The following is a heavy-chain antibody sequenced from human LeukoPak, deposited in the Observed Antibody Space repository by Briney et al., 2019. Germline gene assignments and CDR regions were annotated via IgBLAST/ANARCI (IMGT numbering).Heavy chain of an antibody. V-gene: IGHV1-69*04. CDR3: ASQNFYDSSGYYYYIDY. CDR2: IIPILGIA. J-gene: IGHJ4*02. CDR1: GGTFSSYA. Sequence: SVKVSCKASGGTFSSYAISWVRQAPGQGLEWMGRIIPILGIANYAQKFQGRVTITADKSTSTAYMELSSLRSEDTAVYYCASQNFYDSSGYYYYIDYWGQGTLVTVSS. D-gene: IGHD3-22*01.